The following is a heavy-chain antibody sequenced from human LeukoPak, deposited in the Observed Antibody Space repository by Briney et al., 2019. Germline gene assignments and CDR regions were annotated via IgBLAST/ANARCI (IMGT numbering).Heavy chain of an antibody. D-gene: IGHD1-26*01. CDR2: INPNSGGT. CDR1: GYTFTGYY. V-gene: IGHV1-2*02. Sequence: ASVKVSCKASGYTFTGYYMHWVRQAPGQGLEWMGWINPNSGGTNYAQKFQGRVTMTRDTSISTAYMELSRLRSDDTAVYYCARLVGAALALQPDYWGQGTLVTVSS. CDR3: ARLVGAALALQPDY. J-gene: IGHJ4*02.